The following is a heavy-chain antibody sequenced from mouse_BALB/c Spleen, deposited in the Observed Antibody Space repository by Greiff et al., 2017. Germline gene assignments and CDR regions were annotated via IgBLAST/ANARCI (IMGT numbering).Heavy chain of an antibody. CDR1: GYTFTSYW. J-gene: IGHJ4*01. CDR2: INPSNGRT. Sequence: VQLQQSGAELVKPGASVKLSCKASGYTFTSYWMHWVKQRPGQGLEWIGEINPSNGRTNYNEKFKSKATLTVDKSSSTAYMQLSSLTSEDSAVYYCARDDYAYWGQGTSVTVSS. D-gene: IGHD2-4*01. CDR3: ARDDYAY. V-gene: IGHV1S81*02.